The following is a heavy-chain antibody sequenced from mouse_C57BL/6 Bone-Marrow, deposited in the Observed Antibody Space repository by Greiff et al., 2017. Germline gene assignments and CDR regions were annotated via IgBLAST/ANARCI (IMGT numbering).Heavy chain of an antibody. J-gene: IGHJ1*03. CDR3: ARLEFDGSSGDWYFDV. D-gene: IGHD1-1*01. V-gene: IGHV1-7*01. CDR1: GYTFTSYW. Sequence: VQLQQSGAELAKPGASVKLSCKASGYTFTSYWMHWVKQRPGQGLEWIGYINPSSGYTKYNQKFKDTATLTVDTSSSTAYMELHSLTSEDSAVYCCARLEFDGSSGDWYFDVWGTGTTVTVTS. CDR2: INPSSGYT.